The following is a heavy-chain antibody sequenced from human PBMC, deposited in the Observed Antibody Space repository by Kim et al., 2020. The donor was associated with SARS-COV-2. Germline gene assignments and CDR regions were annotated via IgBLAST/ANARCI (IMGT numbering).Heavy chain of an antibody. CDR3: TRDPEYCSGTSCYGMHV. V-gene: IGHV3-74*01. CDR1: GFTFSTYW. D-gene: IGHD2-2*01. J-gene: IGHJ6*02. CDR2: INSDGSIT. Sequence: GGSLRLSCAASGFTFSTYWMHWVRQTPGKGLVWVSRINSDGSITDYADSVKGRFTISTDNAKNTLYLQMNSLRVEDTAVYYCTRDPEYCSGTSCYGMHVWGQGTTVSVS.